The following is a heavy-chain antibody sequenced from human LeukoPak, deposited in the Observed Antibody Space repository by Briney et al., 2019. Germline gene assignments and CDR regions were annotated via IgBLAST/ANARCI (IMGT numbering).Heavy chain of an antibody. D-gene: IGHD2-8*01. CDR3: ARGPMVMLSSPSDY. J-gene: IGHJ4*02. V-gene: IGHV1-2*02. CDR1: GYTFTGYY. CDR2: INPNSGGT. Sequence: ASVKVSCKASGYTFTGYYMHWVRQAPGQGLEWMGWINPNSGGTNCAQKFQGRVTMTGDTSISTAYMELSRLRSDDTAVYYCARGPMVMLSSPSDYWGQGTLVTVSS.